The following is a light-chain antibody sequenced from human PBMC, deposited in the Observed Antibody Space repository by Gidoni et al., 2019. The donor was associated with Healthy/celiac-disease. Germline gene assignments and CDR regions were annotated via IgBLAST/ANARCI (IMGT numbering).Light chain of an antibody. CDR2: DGS. Sequence: QSALTQPRPVSGSPGQSVTISCTGTSSDVGGYNYVSWYQQHPGQAPKLMIYDGSKRPSGVPDRFSGSKSGNTASLTISGLQAEDEADYYCCSYAGSYSWVFGGGTKLTVL. V-gene: IGLV2-11*01. CDR3: CSYAGSYSWV. J-gene: IGLJ3*02. CDR1: SSDVGGYNY.